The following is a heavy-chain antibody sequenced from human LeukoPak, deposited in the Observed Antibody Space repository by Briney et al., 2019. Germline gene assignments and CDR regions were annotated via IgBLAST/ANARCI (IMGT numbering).Heavy chain of an antibody. CDR1: GYSYTSHW. D-gene: IGHD6-13*01. CDR3: ARHLRAYSSSWYFDY. V-gene: IGHV5-10-1*01. J-gene: IGHJ4*02. Sequence: GESLKISCKGSGYSYTSHWISWVRQMPGKGLEWVGKIAPSDSYTNYSPSFRGHVTISADKSINTAYLQWSSLKASDTAMYYCARHLRAYSSSWYFDYWGQGTLVTVSS. CDR2: IAPSDSYT.